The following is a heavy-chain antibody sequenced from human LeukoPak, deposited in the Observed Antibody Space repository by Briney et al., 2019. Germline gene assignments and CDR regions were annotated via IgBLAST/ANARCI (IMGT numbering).Heavy chain of an antibody. V-gene: IGHV3-15*01. CDR2: IKSKTDGGTT. J-gene: IGHJ4*01. CDR1: GFTFSNAW. D-gene: IGHD3-3*01. Sequence: GGSLRLSCAASGFTFSNAWMSWVRQAPGKGLEWVGRIKSKTDGGTTDYAAPVKGRFTISRDDSKNTLYLQMNSLKTEDTAVYYCTTDLLGPGVYYLDYWGQGTLVTVSS. CDR3: TTDLLGPGVYYLDY.